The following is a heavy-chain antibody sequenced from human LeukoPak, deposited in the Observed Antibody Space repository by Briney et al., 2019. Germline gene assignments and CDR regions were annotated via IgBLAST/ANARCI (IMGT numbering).Heavy chain of an antibody. CDR1: GFTCSNAW. D-gene: IGHD6-25*01. Sequence: GGSLRLSCAASGFTCSNAWMSWVRQAPGKGLEWVGRVKSKTDGGTTDYAAPVKGRFAISRDDIKNTLYLHMNSLKTEDTAVYYCTTHPRGYVVYWGQGSLVTVSS. CDR3: TTHPRGYVVY. J-gene: IGHJ4*02. CDR2: VKSKTDGGTT. V-gene: IGHV3-15*01.